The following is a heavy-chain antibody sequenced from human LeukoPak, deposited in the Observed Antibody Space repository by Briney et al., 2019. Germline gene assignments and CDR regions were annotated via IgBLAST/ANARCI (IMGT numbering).Heavy chain of an antibody. CDR3: ARGHRDTYQYSSSWYLRVPPPSEIIDY. D-gene: IGHD6-13*01. V-gene: IGHV3-23*01. CDR2: IGGSGSTT. CDR1: GFTFSSYA. Sequence: PGGSLRLSCAASGFTFSSYAMSWVRQAPGKGLEWVSAIGGSGSTTYYADSVKGRFTISRDNSKNTLYLQMNSLRAEDTAVYYCARGHRDTYQYSSSWYLRVPPPSEIIDYWGQGTLVTVSS. J-gene: IGHJ4*02.